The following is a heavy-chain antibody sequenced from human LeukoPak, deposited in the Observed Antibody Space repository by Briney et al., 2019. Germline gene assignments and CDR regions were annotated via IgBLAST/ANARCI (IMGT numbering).Heavy chain of an antibody. D-gene: IGHD3-10*01. CDR3: DKIWLYGSGNQVGAFDI. V-gene: IGHV3-53*01. J-gene: IGHJ3*02. CDR1: RFTVSNNY. Sequence: GCSLPLSCAASRFTVSNNYMSWVRQAPAKGLEGVSVIYSGGSTYYPDSVKGRFPISRDNSKITLYLQMNSLRAEDTAVYYCDKIWLYGSGNQVGAFDIWGQGTMVTVSS. CDR2: IYSGGST.